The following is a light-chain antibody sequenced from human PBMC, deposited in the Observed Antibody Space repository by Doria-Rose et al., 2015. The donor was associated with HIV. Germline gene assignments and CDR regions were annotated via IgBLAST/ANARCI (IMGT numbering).Light chain of an antibody. CDR1: SSNIGAGYD. Sequence: VAGAPGQRVTISCTGSSSNIGAGYDVHWYQQLPGTAPKLLIYGNSNRPSGVPDRFSGSKSGTSASLAITGLQAEDEADYYCQSYDSSLSGYVVFGGGTTVTVL. V-gene: IGLV1-40*01. CDR2: GNS. CDR3: QSYDSSLSGYVV. J-gene: IGLJ2*01.